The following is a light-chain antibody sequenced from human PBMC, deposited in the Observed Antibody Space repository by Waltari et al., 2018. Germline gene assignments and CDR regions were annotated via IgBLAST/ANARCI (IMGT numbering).Light chain of an antibody. CDR1: QSVEMS. J-gene: IGKJ1*01. CDR2: DAS. V-gene: IGKV3-20*01. CDR3: QNYVRLPAT. Sequence: SFSASQSVEMSLVWDQQKPCQSPRLLIYDASTRATVIPNRFSGSGSGTDFSRTISRLEPEDCAVYFCQNYVRLPATFCQGTKVEIK.